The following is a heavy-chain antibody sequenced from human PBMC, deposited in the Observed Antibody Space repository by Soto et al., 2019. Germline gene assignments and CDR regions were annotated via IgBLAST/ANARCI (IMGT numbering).Heavy chain of an antibody. D-gene: IGHD3-3*01. J-gene: IGHJ6*02. CDR1: GGTFSSYA. Sequence: QVQLVQSGAEVKKPGSSVKVSCKASGGTFSSYAISWVRQAPGQGLEWMGGIIPIFGTANYAQKFLGRVTITADESTSTAYMELSSLRSEDTAVYYCARIRFLPPFAYYGMDVWGQGTTVTVSS. V-gene: IGHV1-69*01. CDR2: IIPIFGTA. CDR3: ARIRFLPPFAYYGMDV.